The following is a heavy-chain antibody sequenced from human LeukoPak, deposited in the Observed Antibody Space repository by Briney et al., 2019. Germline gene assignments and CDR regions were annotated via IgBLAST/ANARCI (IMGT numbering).Heavy chain of an antibody. CDR1: GGSISSRSHC. CDR3: AVAGVRYYDSSGLHAFDF. CDR2: MFYSGST. Sequence: SETLSLTCTVSGGSISSRSHCWGWIRQPPGKGLEWIGTMFYSGSTYYNPSLKSRAAISVDTSENQFSLELNSVTAADTAVYYCAVAGVRYYDSSGLHAFDFWGRGTMVTVSS. V-gene: IGHV4-39*01. D-gene: IGHD3-22*01. J-gene: IGHJ3*01.